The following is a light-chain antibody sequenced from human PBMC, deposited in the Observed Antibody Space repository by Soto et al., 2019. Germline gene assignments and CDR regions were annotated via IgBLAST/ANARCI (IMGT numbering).Light chain of an antibody. CDR2: KAS. J-gene: IGKJ1*01. V-gene: IGKV1-5*03. CDR3: QHYNSYSEA. CDR1: QTISSW. Sequence: DIQMTQSPSTLSGSVGDRVTITCRASQTISSWLAWYQQKPGKAPKLLIYKASTLKSGVPSRFSGSGSGTEFTLTINSLQPDDFATYDCQHYNSYSEAFGQVDQGGTQT.